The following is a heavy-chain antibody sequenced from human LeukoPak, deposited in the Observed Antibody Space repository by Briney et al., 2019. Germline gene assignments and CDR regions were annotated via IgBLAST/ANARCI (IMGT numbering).Heavy chain of an antibody. V-gene: IGHV3-23*01. CDR2: ISGSGGST. CDR3: AKDGGERGGRAFDI. CDR1: GFTVGNNH. D-gene: IGHD3-16*01. J-gene: IGHJ3*02. Sequence: PGGSLRLSCAASGFTVGNNHMNWVRQAPGKGLEWVSAISGSGGSTYYADSVKGRFTISRDNSKNTLYLQMNSLRAEDTAVYYCAKDGGERGGRAFDIWGQGTMVTVSS.